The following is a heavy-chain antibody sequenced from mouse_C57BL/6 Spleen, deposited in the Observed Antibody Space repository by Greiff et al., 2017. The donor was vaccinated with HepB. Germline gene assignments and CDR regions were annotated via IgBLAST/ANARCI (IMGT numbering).Heavy chain of an antibody. CDR1: GYTFTSYW. D-gene: IGHD3-2*02. J-gene: IGHJ3*01. Sequence: QVQLQHPGAELVRPGTSVKLSCKASGYTFTSYWMHWVKQRPGQGLEWIGVIDPSDSYTNYNQKFKGKATLTVDTSSSTAYMQLSSLTSEDSAVYYCASGVGSSGYWFAYWGQGTLVTVSA. V-gene: IGHV1-59*01. CDR3: ASGVGSSGYWFAY. CDR2: IDPSDSYT.